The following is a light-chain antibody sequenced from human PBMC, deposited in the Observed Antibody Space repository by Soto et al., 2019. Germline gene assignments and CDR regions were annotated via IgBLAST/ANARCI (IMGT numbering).Light chain of an antibody. CDR1: QGIRNY. V-gene: IGKV1-9*01. Sequence: DIQLTQSPSFLSASVGDRVTITCRASQGIRNYLAWYQQKPGKAPELLIYAASTLQSGVPSKFSGSGSGTEFTLTISSLQPEDFATYYCKHLNSYPVTFGGGTKVEIK. J-gene: IGKJ4*01. CDR2: AAS. CDR3: KHLNSYPVT.